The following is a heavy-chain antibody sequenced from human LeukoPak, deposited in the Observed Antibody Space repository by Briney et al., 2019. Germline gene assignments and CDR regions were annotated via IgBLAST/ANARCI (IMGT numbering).Heavy chain of an antibody. J-gene: IGHJ3*01. V-gene: IGHV3-23*01. CDR1: GGSISSYY. Sequence: ETLSLTCTVSGGSISSYYWSWVRQAPGKGLEWVSAISGSGGSTYYADSVKGRFTISRDNSKNTLYLQMNSLRAEDTAVYYCAKDRVGASHDAFDXWGQGXMVTV. CDR3: AKDRVGASHDAFDX. D-gene: IGHD1-26*01. CDR2: ISGSGGST.